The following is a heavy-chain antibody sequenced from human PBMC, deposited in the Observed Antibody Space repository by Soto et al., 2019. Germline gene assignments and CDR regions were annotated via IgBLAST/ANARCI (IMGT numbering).Heavy chain of an antibody. CDR3: ARAGPTSADYFYGMDV. J-gene: IGHJ6*02. Sequence: QVQLVQSGAEVRRPGASVKVSCKASGYTFSNDGINWVRQAPGQGLEWMGWISAYNGNTEYAQNFQGRVTMTTDTSTSTAYMELRRLRSDDPAVYSCARAGPTSADYFYGMDVWGLGTTVTVTS. CDR2: ISAYNGNT. V-gene: IGHV1-18*01. CDR1: GYTFSNDG.